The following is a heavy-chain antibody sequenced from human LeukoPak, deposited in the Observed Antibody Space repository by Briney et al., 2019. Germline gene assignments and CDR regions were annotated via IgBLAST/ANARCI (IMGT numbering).Heavy chain of an antibody. CDR2: ITPLLGIS. D-gene: IGHD2-8*01. Sequence: SVKVSCKASGGRFSGYAVSWVREAPGQGLEWMGRITPLLGISKYAQNFQGRLTITTDSSTSTAYMELSSLRSEDTALYYCARDGFLGKYCTNDICSNYYGVDVWGQGTTVTVSS. V-gene: IGHV1-69*04. CDR3: ARDGFLGKYCTNDICSNYYGVDV. J-gene: IGHJ6*02. CDR1: GGRFSGYA.